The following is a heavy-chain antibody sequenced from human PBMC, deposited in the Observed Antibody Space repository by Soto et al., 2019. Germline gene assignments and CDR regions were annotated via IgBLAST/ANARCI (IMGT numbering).Heavy chain of an antibody. J-gene: IGHJ4*02. CDR3: APRYSSSFDY. Sequence: QVQLQESGPGLVKPSETLSLTCTVSGGSISSYYWSWIRQPPGKGLEWIGYIYYSGSTNYNPSLTRRATIPVDAAKNQFSLKLSSVTAADTAVYYGAPRYSSSFDYRGQGTLVTVSS. D-gene: IGHD6-13*01. V-gene: IGHV4-59*03. CDR2: IYYSGST. CDR1: GGSISSYY.